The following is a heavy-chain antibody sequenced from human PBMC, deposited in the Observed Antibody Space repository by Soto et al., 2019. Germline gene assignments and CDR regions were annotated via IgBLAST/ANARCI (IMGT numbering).Heavy chain of an antibody. V-gene: IGHV4-59*08. CDR1: GGSISSYY. D-gene: IGHD3-10*01. CDR3: ARSVITMVRGVITFSYYYMDV. Sequence: SETLSLTCTVSGGSISSYYWSWIRQPPGKGLEWIGYIYYSGSTNYNPSLKSRVTISVDTSKNQFSLKLSSVTAADTAVYYCARSVITMVRGVITFSYYYMDVWGKGTTVTVSS. CDR2: IYYSGST. J-gene: IGHJ6*03.